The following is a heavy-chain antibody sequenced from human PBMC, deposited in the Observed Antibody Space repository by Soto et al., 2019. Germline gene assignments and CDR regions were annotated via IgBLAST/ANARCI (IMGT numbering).Heavy chain of an antibody. V-gene: IGHV2-5*02. J-gene: IGHJ4*02. CDR2: IYWDDDK. CDR3: AHSMALRIFDY. Sequence: GSGPTLVNPTQTXTLTCSFSGFSLITSGVGVGWIRQPPGKALEWLALIYWDDDKGYSTSLRSRLTIAKDTSRNQVVLTMTNMDPADTATYYCAHSMALRIFDYWGQGPLVTVSS. CDR1: GFSLITSGVG.